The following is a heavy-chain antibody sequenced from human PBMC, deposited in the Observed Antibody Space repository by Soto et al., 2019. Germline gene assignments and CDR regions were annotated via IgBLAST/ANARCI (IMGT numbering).Heavy chain of an antibody. J-gene: IGHJ4*02. CDR3: ARLSIAVAGYYFDY. CDR2: IYYSGST. D-gene: IGHD6-19*01. CDR1: GGSISSYY. Sequence: SETLSLTCTVSGGSISSYYWSWIRQPPGKGLEWIGYIYYSGSTNYNPSLKSRVTISVDTSKNQFSLKLSSVTAADTAVYYCARLSIAVAGYYFDYWGQGTLVTVSS. V-gene: IGHV4-59*01.